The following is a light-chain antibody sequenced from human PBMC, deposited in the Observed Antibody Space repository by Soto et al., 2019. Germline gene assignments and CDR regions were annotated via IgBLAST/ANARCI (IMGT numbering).Light chain of an antibody. CDR3: QVWDNGSDGGV. CDR2: EGS. V-gene: IGLV2-14*02. J-gene: IGLJ1*01. Sequence: QSALTQPASVSGSPGQSITISCTGTSSDVGSYNLVSWYQQHPGKAPKLMIYEGSKRPSGVSNRFSGSNSGNTATLTINRVEAGDEADYYCQVWDNGSDGGVFGPGTKVTVL. CDR1: SSDVGSYNL.